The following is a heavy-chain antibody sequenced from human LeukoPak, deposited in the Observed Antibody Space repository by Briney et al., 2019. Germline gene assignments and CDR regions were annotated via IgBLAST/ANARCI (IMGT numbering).Heavy chain of an antibody. CDR3: AKDVLIQGMGPIDF. V-gene: IGHV3-30*18. D-gene: IGHD5-18*01. Sequence: PGGSLSLLCIAWGFPLCSFDVHGARGSRGKGLEGVADVSYGGRNTYCGDSVRGRFTLSRENSKNTLYLKMQSVRAEDRGVFYFAKDVLIQGMGPIDFWGRGTLVTVSS. CDR1: GFPLCSFD. CDR2: VSYGGRNT. J-gene: IGHJ4*02.